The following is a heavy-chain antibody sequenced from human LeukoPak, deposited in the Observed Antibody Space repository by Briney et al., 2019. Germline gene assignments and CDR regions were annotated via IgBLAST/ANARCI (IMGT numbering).Heavy chain of an antibody. V-gene: IGHV4-59*01. Sequence: SETLSLTCTVSGGSISSYYWSWIRQPPGKGLEWIGYIYYSGSTNYNPSLKSRVTISVDTSKNQFSLKPSSVTAADTAVYYCARDSPYSSGWGEGRYFDLWGRGTLVTVSS. D-gene: IGHD6-19*01. CDR2: IYYSGST. J-gene: IGHJ2*01. CDR1: GGSISSYY. CDR3: ARDSPYSSGWGEGRYFDL.